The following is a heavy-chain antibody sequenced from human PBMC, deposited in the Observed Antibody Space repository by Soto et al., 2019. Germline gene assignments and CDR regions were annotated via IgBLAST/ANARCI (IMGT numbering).Heavy chain of an antibody. CDR2: ISAYNANT. V-gene: IGHV1-18*01. CDR3: ARDGITVDYNFDY. Sequence: ASVKVSCKASGYTFINYGISWVRQAPGQGLEWMGWISAYNANTNYAQKVQGRVTMTTDTSTSTAYIELRSLRSDDTAVYYCARDGITVDYNFDYWGQGTLVTVSS. J-gene: IGHJ4*02. CDR1: GYTFINYG. D-gene: IGHD4-4*01.